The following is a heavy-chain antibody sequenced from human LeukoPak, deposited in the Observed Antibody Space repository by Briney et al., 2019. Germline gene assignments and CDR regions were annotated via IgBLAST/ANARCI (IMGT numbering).Heavy chain of an antibody. V-gene: IGHV4-39*07. Sequence: ASETLSLTCTVSGGSISSSSYYWGWIRQPPGKGLEWIGSIYYSGSTYYNPSLKSRVTISVDTSKNQFSLKLSSVTAADTAVYYCARDWSYFDRGYYFDYWGQGTLVTVSS. CDR1: GGSISSSSYY. CDR2: IYYSGST. J-gene: IGHJ4*02. D-gene: IGHD3-9*01. CDR3: ARDWSYFDRGYYFDY.